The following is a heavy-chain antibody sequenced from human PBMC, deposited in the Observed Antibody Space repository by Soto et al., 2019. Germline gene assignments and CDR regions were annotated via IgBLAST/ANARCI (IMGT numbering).Heavy chain of an antibody. Sequence: GGSLRLSCAASGFTFSAYGMHWVRQAPGKGLEWVAVIWNDGSNKYYVDSVKGRFTTSRDNSKNTVYLQMNSLRAEDTAVYYCAKDYEGGMDVWGQGTTVTVSS. V-gene: IGHV3-33*06. CDR3: AKDYEGGMDV. D-gene: IGHD3-16*01. CDR1: GFTFSAYG. J-gene: IGHJ6*02. CDR2: IWNDGSNK.